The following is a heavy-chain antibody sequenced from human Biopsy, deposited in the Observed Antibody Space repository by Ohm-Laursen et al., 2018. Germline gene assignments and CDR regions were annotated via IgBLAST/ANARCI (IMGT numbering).Heavy chain of an antibody. Sequence: SETLSLTCTVSGGSVSDYFWSWIRQPADKGLEYIGRIYSSGRTFYNPSLKSRVTMSVATSDNQFSLKLSSVTAADTAVYFCARDAYGDYDTYY. D-gene: IGHD4-17*01. CDR3: ARDAYGDYDTYY. CDR1: GGSVSDYF. V-gene: IGHV4-4*07. J-gene: IGHJ6*03. CDR2: IYSSGRT.